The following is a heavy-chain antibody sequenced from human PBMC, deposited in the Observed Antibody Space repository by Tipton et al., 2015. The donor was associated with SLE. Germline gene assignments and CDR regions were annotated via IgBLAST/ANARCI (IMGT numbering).Heavy chain of an antibody. V-gene: IGHV1-69*05. CDR3: ARSPDLVATYYFYYYMDV. CDR1: GGTFSNYA. CDR2: IIPMFGTE. J-gene: IGHJ6*03. D-gene: IGHD5-12*01. Sequence: QSGAEVKKPGSSVKVSCKSSGGTFSNYAINWVRQAPGQGLEWMGEIIPMFGTEKYAQKFQGRVTITTDESRSTAYMELSSPRSEDTAVYFCARSPDLVATYYFYYYMDVWGNGTTVTVFS.